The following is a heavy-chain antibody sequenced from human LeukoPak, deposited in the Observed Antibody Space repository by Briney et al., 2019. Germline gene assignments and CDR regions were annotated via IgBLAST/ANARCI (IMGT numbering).Heavy chain of an antibody. CDR2: INPNSGGT. V-gene: IGHV1-2*04. Sequence: ASVKVSCKASGYTFTGYYMHWVRQAPGQGLEWMGWINPNSGGTNYAQKFQGWVTMTRDTSISTAHMELSRLRSDDTAVYYCARSDYYDSSWLGYWGQGTLVTASS. CDR3: ARSDYYDSSWLGY. D-gene: IGHD3-22*01. CDR1: GYTFTGYY. J-gene: IGHJ4*02.